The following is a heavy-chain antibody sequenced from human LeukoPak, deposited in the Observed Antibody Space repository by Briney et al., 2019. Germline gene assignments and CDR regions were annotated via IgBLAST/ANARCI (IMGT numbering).Heavy chain of an antibody. CDR1: GFTFRAYA. CDR3: AKDYGSGNPLDH. Sequence: GGSLRLSCAASGFTFRAYAMSWVRQAPGKGLEWVSGISGSADATYYAHSVRGRFTISRDNSRNTLFLQMNSLRAEDTALYYCAKDYGSGNPLDHWGQGTLVTVSS. CDR2: ISGSADAT. J-gene: IGHJ4*02. D-gene: IGHD3-3*01. V-gene: IGHV3-23*01.